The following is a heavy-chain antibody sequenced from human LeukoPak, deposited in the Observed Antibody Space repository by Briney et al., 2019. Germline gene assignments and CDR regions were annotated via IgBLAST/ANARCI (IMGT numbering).Heavy chain of an antibody. J-gene: IGHJ5*02. CDR1: GGTFSSYA. CDR3: AGDRQDIVVVVAATNWFDP. CDR2: IIPILGIA. D-gene: IGHD2-15*01. Sequence: SVKVSCKASGGTFSSYAISWVRQAPGQGLEWMGRIIPILGIANYAQKFQGRVTITADKSTSTAYMELSSLRSEDTAVYYCAGDRQDIVVVVAATNWFDPWGQGTLVTVSS. V-gene: IGHV1-69*04.